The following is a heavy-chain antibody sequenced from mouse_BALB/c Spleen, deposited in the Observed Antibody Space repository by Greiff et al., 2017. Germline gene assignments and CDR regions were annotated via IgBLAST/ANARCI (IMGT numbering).Heavy chain of an antibody. V-gene: IGHV1-80*01. Sequence: VQLQQSGAELVRPGSSVKISCKASGYAFSSYWMNWVKQRPGQGLEWIGQIYPGDGDTNYNGKFKGKATLTADKSSSTAYMQLSSLTSEDSAVYFCARYYGYGWYFDVWGAGTTVTVSS. J-gene: IGHJ1*01. CDR1: GYAFSSYW. CDR2: IYPGDGDT. D-gene: IGHD2-2*01. CDR3: ARYYGYGWYFDV.